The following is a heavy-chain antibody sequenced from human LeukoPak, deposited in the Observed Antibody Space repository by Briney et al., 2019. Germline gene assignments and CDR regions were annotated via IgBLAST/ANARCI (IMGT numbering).Heavy chain of an antibody. CDR2: IYYSGST. V-gene: IGHV4-39*07. J-gene: IGHJ5*02. D-gene: IGHD5-18*01. CDR1: GGSISSSSYY. Sequence: SETLSLTCTVSGGSISSSSYYWGWIRQPPGKGLEWIGSIYYSGSTYYNPSLKSRVTISVDTSKNQFSLKLSSVTAADTAVYYCARNPGYSYAWFDPWGQGTLVTVSS. CDR3: ARNPGYSYAWFDP.